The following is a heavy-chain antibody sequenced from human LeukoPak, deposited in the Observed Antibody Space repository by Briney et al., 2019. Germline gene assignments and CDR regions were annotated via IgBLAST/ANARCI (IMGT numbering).Heavy chain of an antibody. Sequence: PSETLSLTCTVSGASINSYYWSWIRQPPGKGLEWIGYIYSSGSTNYNPSLKSRVTISVDTSKNQFSLKLTSMTAADTAVYYCARPATDYGDHDLWGQGTLVTVSS. CDR2: IYSSGST. CDR3: ARPATDYGDHDL. V-gene: IGHV4-59*08. J-gene: IGHJ5*02. D-gene: IGHD4-17*01. CDR1: GASINSYY.